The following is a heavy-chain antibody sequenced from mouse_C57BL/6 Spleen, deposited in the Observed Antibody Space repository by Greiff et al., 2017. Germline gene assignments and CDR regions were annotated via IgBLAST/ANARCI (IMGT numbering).Heavy chain of an antibody. Sequence: QVQLQQSGAELVKPGASVKISCKASGYAFSSYWMNWVKQRPGKGLEWIGQIYPGDGDTNYNGKFKGKATLTADKSASTAYMQLSSLTSEDSAVYFCARRGNGNYGAWFAYWGQGTLVTVSA. D-gene: IGHD2-1*01. CDR2: IYPGDGDT. CDR1: GYAFSSYW. V-gene: IGHV1-80*01. CDR3: ARRGNGNYGAWFAY. J-gene: IGHJ3*01.